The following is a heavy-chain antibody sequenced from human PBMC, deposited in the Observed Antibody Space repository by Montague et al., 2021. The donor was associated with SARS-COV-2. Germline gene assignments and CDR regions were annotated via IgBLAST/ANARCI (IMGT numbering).Heavy chain of an antibody. V-gene: IGHV4-39*07. J-gene: IGHJ6*02. CDR3: ARDTRITMIVVVQGYGMDV. D-gene: IGHD3-22*01. Sequence: SETLSLTCTVSGGSISSSSYYWGWIRQPPGKGLEWIGSIYYSGSTYYNPSLKSRVTISVDTSKNQFSLKLSSVTAADTAVYYCARDTRITMIVVVQGYGMDVWGQGTTVTVS. CDR1: GGSISSSSYY. CDR2: IYYSGST.